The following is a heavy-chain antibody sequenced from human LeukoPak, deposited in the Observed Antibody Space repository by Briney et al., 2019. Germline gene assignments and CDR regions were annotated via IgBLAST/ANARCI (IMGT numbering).Heavy chain of an antibody. J-gene: IGHJ6*03. Sequence: GGSLRLSCAASGFTFSSYWMSWVRQAPGKGLEWVANIEQDGSGKYYVDSVKGRFTISRDNAKNSLYLQMNSLRAEDTAVYYCARERITIFGVSRGYYYMDVWGKGTTVTVSS. V-gene: IGHV3-7*01. CDR2: IEQDGSGK. D-gene: IGHD3-3*01. CDR1: GFTFSSYW. CDR3: ARERITIFGVSRGYYYMDV.